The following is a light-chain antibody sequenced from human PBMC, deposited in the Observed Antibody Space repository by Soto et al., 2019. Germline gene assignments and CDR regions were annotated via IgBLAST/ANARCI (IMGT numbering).Light chain of an antibody. J-gene: IGLJ2*01. CDR1: SGHSSYA. CDR3: QTWGTGMV. Sequence: QTVVTQSPSASASLGASVKLTCTLSSGHSSYAIAWHQQQPEKGPRYLMKLNSDGSHSKGDGIPDRFSGSSSGAERYLPISSLQSEDEADYYCQTWGTGMVFGGGTKVTVL. V-gene: IGLV4-69*01. CDR2: LNSDGSH.